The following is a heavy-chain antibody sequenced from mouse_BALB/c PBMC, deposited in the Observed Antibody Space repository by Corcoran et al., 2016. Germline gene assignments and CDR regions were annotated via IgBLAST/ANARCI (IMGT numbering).Heavy chain of an antibody. CDR3: ARWGLLRGWYFDV. CDR1: GYSITSGYY. CDR2: ISYDGSN. V-gene: IGHV3-6*02. D-gene: IGHD2-3*01. Sequence: DVQLQESGPGLVKPSQSLSLTCSVTGYSITSGYYWNWIRQFPGNKLEWMGYISYDGSNNYNPSLKNRISITRDTSKNQFFLKLNSVTTEDTATYYCARWGLLRGWYFDVWGAGTMVTVSS. J-gene: IGHJ1*01.